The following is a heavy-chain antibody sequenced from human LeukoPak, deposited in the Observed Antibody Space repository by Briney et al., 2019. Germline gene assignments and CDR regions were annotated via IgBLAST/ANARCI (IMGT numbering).Heavy chain of an antibody. V-gene: IGHV5-51*01. CDR3: ARLCSSTSCYNPYY. CDR1: GFSFTSYW. D-gene: IGHD2-2*02. Sequence: GEALKISCKGSGFSFTSYWIGWVRQMHGKGLEWMVIIYPGDSDTRYSPSFQGQVTVSADKSISTAYLQWSSLKASDTAMYYCARLCSSTSCYNPYYWGQGTLVTVSS. CDR2: IYPGDSDT. J-gene: IGHJ4*02.